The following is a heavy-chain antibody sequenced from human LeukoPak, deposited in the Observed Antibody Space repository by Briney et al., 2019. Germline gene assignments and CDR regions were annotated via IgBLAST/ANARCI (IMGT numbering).Heavy chain of an antibody. D-gene: IGHD6-19*01. CDR2: IYYSGST. V-gene: IGHV4-39*01. CDR1: GDSISSGSYY. J-gene: IGHJ4*01. Sequence: SETLSLTCTVSGDSISSGSYYWGWIRQSPGMDLEWIGSIYYSGSTHYNPSLKSRVTISVDTSKKQFSLKLSSVTAADTAVYYCARNSSGWSFDYWGQGTLVTVSS. CDR3: ARNSSGWSFDY.